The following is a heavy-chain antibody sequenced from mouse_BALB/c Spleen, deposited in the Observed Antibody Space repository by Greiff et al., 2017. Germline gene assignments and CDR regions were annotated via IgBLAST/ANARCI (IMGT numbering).Heavy chain of an antibody. CDR3: AREYYDAMDY. Sequence: DVMLVESGGGLVKPGGSLKLSCAASGFTFSSYAMSWVRQTPEKRLEWVASISSGGSTYYPDSVKGRFTISRDNARNILYLQMSSLRSEDTAMYYCAREYYDAMDYWGQGTSVTVSS. D-gene: IGHD5-1*01. CDR1: GFTFSSYA. J-gene: IGHJ4*01. V-gene: IGHV5-6-5*01. CDR2: ISSGGST.